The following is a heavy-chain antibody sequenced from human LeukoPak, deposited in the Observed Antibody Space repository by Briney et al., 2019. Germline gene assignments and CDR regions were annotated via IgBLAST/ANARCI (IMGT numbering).Heavy chain of an antibody. J-gene: IGHJ4*02. D-gene: IGHD2-2*03. V-gene: IGHV1-18*01. CDR3: ALDIVVVPAADTAFDY. CDR1: GYTFTSYG. Sequence: ASVKVSCKASGYTFTSYGNSWVRQAPGQGLEWMGWISAYNGNTNYAQKLQGRVTMTTDTSTSTAYMELRSLRSDDTAVYYCALDIVVVPAADTAFDYWGQGTLVTVSS. CDR2: ISAYNGNT.